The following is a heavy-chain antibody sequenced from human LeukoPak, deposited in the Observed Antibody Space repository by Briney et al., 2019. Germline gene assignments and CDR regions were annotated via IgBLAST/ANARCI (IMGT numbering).Heavy chain of an antibody. CDR3: ARDWSGPFGVVTPFEPTFDY. J-gene: IGHJ4*02. V-gene: IGHV1-18*01. CDR2: ISAYNGNT. D-gene: IGHD3-3*01. Sequence: ASVKVSCKASGYTFTSYGISWVRQAPGQGLEWIGWISAYNGNTNYAQKLQGRVTMTTDTSTSTAYMELRSLRSDDTAVYYCARDWSGPFGVVTPFEPTFDYWGQGTLVTVSS. CDR1: GYTFTSYG.